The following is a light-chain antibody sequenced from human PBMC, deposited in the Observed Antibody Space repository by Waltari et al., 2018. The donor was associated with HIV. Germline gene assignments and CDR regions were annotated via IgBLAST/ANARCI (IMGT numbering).Light chain of an antibody. CDR2: ATV. J-gene: IGKJ2*01. V-gene: IGKV1D-12*01. CDR3: QQSRSFPFT. Sequence: DIQMTQSPSSVSASVGDRVTLTCRASQDIHTWLAWYQQKPGRAPKLLIYATVNLESEVPSRFSGSGSGTDFTLTVSNLQPEDFATYYCQQSRSFPFTFGQGTKLEIK. CDR1: QDIHTW.